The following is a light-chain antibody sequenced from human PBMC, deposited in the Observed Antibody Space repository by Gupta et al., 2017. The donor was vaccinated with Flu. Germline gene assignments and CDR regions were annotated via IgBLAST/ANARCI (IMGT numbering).Light chain of an antibody. Sequence: PSILSASVGDRVTITCRASQSINTWLAWYQQKAGKAPTVLIYKTSTLKSGVPSRFSGSGSGTEFSLTISGLQPDDFATYYCQHENSSPNTFGQGTKVEIK. CDR3: QHENSSPNT. CDR2: KTS. J-gene: IGKJ2*01. CDR1: QSINTW. V-gene: IGKV1-5*03.